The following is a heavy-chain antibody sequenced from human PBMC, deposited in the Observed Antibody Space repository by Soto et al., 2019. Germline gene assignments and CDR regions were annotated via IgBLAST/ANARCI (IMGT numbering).Heavy chain of an antibody. D-gene: IGHD3-3*01. V-gene: IGHV4-39*01. J-gene: IGHJ6*02. Sequence: SETLSLTCTVSGGSISSSSYYWGWIRQPPGKGLEWIGSIYYSGSTYYNPSLKSRVTISVDTSKNQFSLKLSSVTAADTAVYYCANSGNSDFWSGYGIDVWGQGTTVTVSS. CDR2: IYYSGST. CDR3: ANSGNSDFWSGYGIDV. CDR1: GGSISSSSYY.